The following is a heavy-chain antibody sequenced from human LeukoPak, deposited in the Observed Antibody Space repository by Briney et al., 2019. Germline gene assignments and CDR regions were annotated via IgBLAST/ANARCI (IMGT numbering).Heavy chain of an antibody. CDR3: TRGYYEPFDR. Sequence: SETLSLTCTVAGGSISSSYWNCIRQSPGKGLEWIGNMDSSRCIKYSPSLSSRVTMSLDTSKNQVSLQLRSVTAADTATYYCTRGYYEPFDRWGQGPLVIVSS. V-gene: IGHV4-59*01. J-gene: IGHJ5*02. CDR1: GGSISSSY. D-gene: IGHD3-22*01. CDR2: MDSSRCI.